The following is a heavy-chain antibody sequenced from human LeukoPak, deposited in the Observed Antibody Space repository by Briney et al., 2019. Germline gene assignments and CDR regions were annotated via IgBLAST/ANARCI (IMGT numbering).Heavy chain of an antibody. J-gene: IGHJ4*02. Sequence: PGGSLRLSCAASGFIVSSNYMTWVRQAPGKGLEWVSLIYGDNATYYADSVKGRFTISRDSSKNTLFVQMTSLRVEDTAVYYCARINRGNYLLDYWGQGTLVTVSS. V-gene: IGHV3-53*01. CDR2: IYGDNAT. CDR3: ARINRGNYLLDY. CDR1: GFIVSSNY. D-gene: IGHD1-26*01.